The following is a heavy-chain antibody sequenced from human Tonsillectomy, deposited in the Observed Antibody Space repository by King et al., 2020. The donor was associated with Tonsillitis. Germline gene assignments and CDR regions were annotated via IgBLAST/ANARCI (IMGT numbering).Heavy chain of an antibody. Sequence: VQLVESGGDLVQPGGSLRLSCAASGFTFLSYAMSWVRQAPGKGLEWVAGISNNGGRTYFADSVKGRFTISRDNSKNTLYLQMSSLRADDTAVYHCAKDRGRGPGYYFDYWGQGALVTVSS. CDR1: GFTFLSYA. J-gene: IGHJ4*02. CDR3: AKDRGRGPGYYFDY. V-gene: IGHV3-23*04. CDR2: ISNNGGRT. D-gene: IGHD1-14*01.